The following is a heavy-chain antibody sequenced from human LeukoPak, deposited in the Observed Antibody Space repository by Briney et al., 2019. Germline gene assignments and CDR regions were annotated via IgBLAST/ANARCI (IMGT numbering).Heavy chain of an antibody. CDR2: ISSSGSTI. CDR3: ASNVDTAESY. J-gene: IGHJ4*02. D-gene: IGHD5-18*01. V-gene: IGHV3-48*03. CDR1: GFTFSSYE. Sequence: GGSLRLSCAASGFTFSSYEMNWVRQAPGKGLEWVSYISSSGSTIYYADSVKGRFTISRDNAKNSLYLQMNSLRAVDTAVYYCASNVDTAESYWGQGTLVTVSS.